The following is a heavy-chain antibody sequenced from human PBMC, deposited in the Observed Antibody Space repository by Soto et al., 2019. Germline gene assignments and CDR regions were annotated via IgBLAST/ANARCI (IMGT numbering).Heavy chain of an antibody. Sequence: QVTLKESGPVLVKPTETLTLTCSVSGFSLTNGRMGVSWIRQTPGKALEWLAHFFSDAERSYSTSMQSRLNMYKDSSGSQVVLTMTNMAPADTATYFCARMDGDYNYYGLDVWGHGIAVTVSS. CDR2: FFSDAER. CDR3: ARMDGDYNYYGLDV. CDR1: GFSLTNGRMG. D-gene: IGHD4-17*01. J-gene: IGHJ6*02. V-gene: IGHV2-26*01.